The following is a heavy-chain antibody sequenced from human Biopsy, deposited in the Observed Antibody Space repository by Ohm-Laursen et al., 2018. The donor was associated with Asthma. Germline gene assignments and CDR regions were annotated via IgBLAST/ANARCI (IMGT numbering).Heavy chain of an antibody. CDR3: ARKAGSCISRSCYSLDF. D-gene: IGHD2-15*01. V-gene: IGHV1-69*13. J-gene: IGHJ4*02. Sequence: SVKVSCKSLGGTFNTYAIGWVRQAPGQGLEWMGGINSVFGTTTYPQKFQDRVTITADDSTSTVYMELSSLRSEDTAVYYCARKAGSCISRSCYSLDFWGQGTLVTVSS. CDR1: GGTFNTYA. CDR2: INSVFGTT.